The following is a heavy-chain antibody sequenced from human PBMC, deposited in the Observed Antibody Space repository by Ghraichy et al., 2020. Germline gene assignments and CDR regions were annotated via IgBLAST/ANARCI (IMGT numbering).Heavy chain of an antibody. CDR1: GGSMTSY. CDR3: ARVREGRYGSDYFDT. CDR2: IYSSGSF. D-gene: IGHD4-17*01. J-gene: IGHJ4*02. Sequence: SETLSLTCTVSGGSMTSYWSWILQSAGKGLEWIGRIYSSGSFNYNASLRSRVTLSVDTSKNQFSLNLKSVTAADTAVYYCARVREGRYGSDYFDTWSQGIVVTVSS. V-gene: IGHV4-4*07.